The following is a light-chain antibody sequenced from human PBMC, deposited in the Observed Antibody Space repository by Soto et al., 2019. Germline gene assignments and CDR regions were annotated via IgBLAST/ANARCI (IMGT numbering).Light chain of an antibody. Sequence: QSVLTQPRSVSGSPGQSVTISCTGTSSDVGGDHYVSWYQQHPGKAPKLIIYDVTKRPSGVPDRFSASKSGNAASLTISGLQAEDEADYYCCSYAGSYVFGTGTKVTVL. CDR2: DVT. CDR3: CSYAGSYV. J-gene: IGLJ1*01. CDR1: SSDVGGDHY. V-gene: IGLV2-11*01.